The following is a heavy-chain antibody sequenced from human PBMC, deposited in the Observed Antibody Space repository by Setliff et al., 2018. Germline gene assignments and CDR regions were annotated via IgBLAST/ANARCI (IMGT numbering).Heavy chain of an antibody. J-gene: IGHJ5*02. Sequence: PSETLSLTCTVSGGSISSGGYYWSWIRQHPGKGLEWIGYIYYSGSTYYNPSLKSRVTISVDTSKNQFSLKLSSVTAADTAVYYCARDTEDCSGVSCYPNNWFDPWGQGTLVTVSS. CDR1: GGSISSGGYY. V-gene: IGHV4-31*03. CDR3: ARDTEDCSGVSCYPNNWFDP. CDR2: IYYSGST. D-gene: IGHD2-15*01.